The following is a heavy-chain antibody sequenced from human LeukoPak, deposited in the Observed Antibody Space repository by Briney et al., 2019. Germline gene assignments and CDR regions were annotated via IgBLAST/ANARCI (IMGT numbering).Heavy chain of an antibody. D-gene: IGHD3-22*01. V-gene: IGHV1-46*01. CDR2: INPSGGST. Sequence: ASVKVSCTASGYTFTSYYMHWVRQAPGQGLEWMGIINPSGGSTSYAQKFQGRVTMSVDTSKNQFSLKLSSVTAADTAVYYCARDLTDYYELDYWGQGTLVTVS. J-gene: IGHJ4*02. CDR1: GYTFTSYY. CDR3: ARDLTDYYELDY.